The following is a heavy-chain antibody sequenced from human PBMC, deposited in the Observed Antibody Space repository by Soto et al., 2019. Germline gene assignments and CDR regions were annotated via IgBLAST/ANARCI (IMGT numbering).Heavy chain of an antibody. J-gene: IGHJ4*02. Sequence: PSETMSLTCTVAGGYISSSGYYWGWIRQPPGKGLEWIGSIYYSGSTYYNPSLKSRVTISVDTSKNQFSLKLSSVTAADTAVYYCARGMVVSNDYWGQGTLVTVSS. CDR3: ARGMVVSNDY. V-gene: IGHV4-39*01. CDR2: IYYSGST. D-gene: IGHD1-26*01. CDR1: GGYISSSGYY.